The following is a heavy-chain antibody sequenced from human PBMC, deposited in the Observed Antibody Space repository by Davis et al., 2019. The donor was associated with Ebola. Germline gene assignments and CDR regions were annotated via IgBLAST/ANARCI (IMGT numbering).Heavy chain of an antibody. J-gene: IGHJ4*02. CDR2: IYDSGST. V-gene: IGHV4-59*01. D-gene: IGHD3-10*01. CDR3: ARGSGTYLSFDY. CDR1: GGSISNDY. Sequence: MPSETLSLTCTVPGGSISNDYWSWIRQPPGKGLEWIGYIYDSGSTHYNPSLKSRVTISVDAPKNQFSLKLNSVTAADTAVYYCARGSGTYLSFDYWGQGTLVTVSS.